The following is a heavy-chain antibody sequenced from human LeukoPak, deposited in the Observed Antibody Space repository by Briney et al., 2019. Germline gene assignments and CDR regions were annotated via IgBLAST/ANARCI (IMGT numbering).Heavy chain of an antibody. Sequence: QTLSLTCAISGDGVFSNSAAWNWIRQSPSRGLEWLGRTYYRSKWYYDYAVSVNSRITIKSDTSKNQFSLQLNSVTPEDTAIYYCARDLSSSWFGFDSWGQGTLVTVSS. CDR2: TYYRSKWYY. CDR1: GDGVFSNSAA. J-gene: IGHJ4*02. D-gene: IGHD6-13*01. V-gene: IGHV6-1*01. CDR3: ARDLSSSWFGFDS.